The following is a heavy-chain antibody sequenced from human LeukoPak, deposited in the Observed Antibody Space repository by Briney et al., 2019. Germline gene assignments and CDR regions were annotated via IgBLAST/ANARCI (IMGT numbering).Heavy chain of an antibody. D-gene: IGHD1-7*01. J-gene: IGHJ5*02. Sequence: SETLSLTCTVSGGSIRSGGYSWSWIRQPPGKGLEWIGYIYHSGSTYYNPSLKSRVTISVDRSKNQFSLKLSSVTAADTAVYYCATHRELDYAPSNWFDPWGQGTLVTVSS. V-gene: IGHV4-30-2*01. CDR1: GGSIRSGGYS. CDR3: ATHRELDYAPSNWFDP. CDR2: IYHSGST.